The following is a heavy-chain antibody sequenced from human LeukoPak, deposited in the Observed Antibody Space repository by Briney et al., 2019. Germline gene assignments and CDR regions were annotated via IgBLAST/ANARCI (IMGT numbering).Heavy chain of an antibody. Sequence: EWIGYIYYSGSTNYNPSLKSRVTISVDTSKNQFSLKLSSVTAADTAVYYCASIAVAGTDYWGQGTLVTVSS. J-gene: IGHJ4*02. V-gene: IGHV4-59*08. D-gene: IGHD6-19*01. CDR2: IYYSGST. CDR3: ASIAVAGTDY.